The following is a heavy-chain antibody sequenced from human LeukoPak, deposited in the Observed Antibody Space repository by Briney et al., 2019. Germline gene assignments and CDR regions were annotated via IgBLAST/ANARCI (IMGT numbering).Heavy chain of an antibody. J-gene: IGHJ4*02. D-gene: IGHD6-19*01. CDR3: ASTGTYSSGWYDY. CDR1: GGSISSYY. V-gene: IGHV4-59*01. CDR2: IYYSGST. Sequence: SETLSLTCTVSGGSISSYYWGWIRQPPGKGLEWIGYIYYSGSTNYNPSLKSRVTISVDTSKNQFSLELSSVTAADTAVYYCASTGTYSSGWYDYWGQGTLVTVSS.